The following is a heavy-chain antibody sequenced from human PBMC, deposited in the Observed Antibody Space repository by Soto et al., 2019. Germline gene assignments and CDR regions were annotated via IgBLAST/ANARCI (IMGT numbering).Heavy chain of an antibody. CDR1: GYSFTSYW. V-gene: IGHV5-51*01. D-gene: IGHD2-2*01. CDR3: ARHRCISTSCXSYYYGTDV. J-gene: IGHJ6*02. CDR2: IYPGDSDT. Sequence: GESLKISCKGSGYSFTSYWIGWVRQMPGKGLEWMGIIYPGDSDTKYSPSFQGQVTISADKSISTAYLQWSSLKASDTAMYYCARHRCISTSCXSYYYGTDVWGQGTTVTVSS.